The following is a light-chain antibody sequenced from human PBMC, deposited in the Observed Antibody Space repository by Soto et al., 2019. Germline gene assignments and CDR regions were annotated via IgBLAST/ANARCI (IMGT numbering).Light chain of an antibody. Sequence: VLTQSPGTLSMSPGERATFSCRASQSVSSNLAWYQQKPGQAPRLLIYGASTRATGIPARFSGSGSGTEFTLTISSLQSEDFAVYYCQQSQTFGQGTKVEIK. V-gene: IGKV3-15*01. CDR3: QQSQT. J-gene: IGKJ1*01. CDR2: GAS. CDR1: QSVSSN.